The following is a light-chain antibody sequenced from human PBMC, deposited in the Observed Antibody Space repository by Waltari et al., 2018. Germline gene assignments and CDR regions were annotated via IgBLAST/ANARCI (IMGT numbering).Light chain of an antibody. Sequence: EIVLTQSPASLSLSPRDRATLSCRASQSVGRTLAWYQQRPGQAPRRLIYDASSRATGIPDRFSGSGSGTDFSLTISRLEPEDFAVYYCQKYGTRPATFGQGTKVEVK. CDR2: DAS. CDR3: QKYGTRPAT. J-gene: IGKJ1*01. V-gene: IGKV3-20*01. CDR1: QSVGRT.